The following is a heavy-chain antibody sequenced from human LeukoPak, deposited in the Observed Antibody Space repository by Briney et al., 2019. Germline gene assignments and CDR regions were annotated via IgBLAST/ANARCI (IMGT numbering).Heavy chain of an antibody. CDR1: GGSFSGYY. V-gene: IGHV4-34*01. Sequence: SETLSLTCAVYGGSFSGYYWSWIRQPPGKGLEWIGEINHSESTNYNPSLKSRVTISVDTSKNQFSLKLSSVIAADAAVYYCARGYQLLWGGWFDPWGQGTLVTVSS. D-gene: IGHD2-2*01. CDR3: ARGYQLLWGGWFDP. CDR2: INHSEST. J-gene: IGHJ5*02.